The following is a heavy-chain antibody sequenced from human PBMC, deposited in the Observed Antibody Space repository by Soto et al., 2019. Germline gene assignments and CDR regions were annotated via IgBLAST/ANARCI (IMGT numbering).Heavy chain of an antibody. J-gene: IGHJ4*02. D-gene: IGHD5-12*01. CDR1: GFTFDDYA. CDR3: AQESSGYSSNTSNY. V-gene: IGHV3-9*01. Sequence: EVQLVESGGGLVQPGRSLRLSCAASGFTFDDYAMHWVRQPPGKGLEWVSSITWNSGFIAYADSVKGRFTISRDNAKNSLYLQMNSLTPEDTAFYYCAQESSGYSSNTSNYWGQGTLVSVSS. CDR2: ITWNSGFI.